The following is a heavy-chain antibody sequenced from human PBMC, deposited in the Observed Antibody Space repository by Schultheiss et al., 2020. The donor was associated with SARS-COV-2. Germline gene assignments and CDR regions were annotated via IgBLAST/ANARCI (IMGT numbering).Heavy chain of an antibody. V-gene: IGHV3-23*01. CDR3: AKDFDGFYGMDV. CDR1: GFTFSSYG. Sequence: GGSLRLSCAASGFTFSSYGMHWVRQAPGKGLEWVSAISGSGGSTYYADSVKGRFTISRDNSKNTLYLQMNSLRAEDTAVYYCAKDFDGFYGMDVWGQGTTVTVSS. CDR2: ISGSGGST. D-gene: IGHD4-17*01. J-gene: IGHJ6*02.